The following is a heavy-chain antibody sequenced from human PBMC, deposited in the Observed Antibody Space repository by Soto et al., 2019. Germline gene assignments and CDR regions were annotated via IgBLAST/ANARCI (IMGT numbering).Heavy chain of an antibody. J-gene: IGHJ4*02. CDR1: GFTFSNFA. CDR3: VKGNHLLRYYFEY. CDR2: ITSNGDNT. D-gene: IGHD2-2*01. V-gene: IGHV3-64D*06. Sequence: GGSLRLSCSASGFTFSNFAMHWVRQAPGKGLEYVSGITSNGDNTYHADSVQGRFTISRDNSKSTLYLHMTSLRVEDTAVYYCVKGNHLLRYYFEYWGRGALVTVSS.